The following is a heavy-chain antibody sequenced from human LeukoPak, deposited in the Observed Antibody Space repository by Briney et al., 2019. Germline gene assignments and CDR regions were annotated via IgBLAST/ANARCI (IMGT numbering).Heavy chain of an antibody. D-gene: IGHD3-9*01. Sequence: ASVKVSCKASRYTFTSYGISWVRQAPGQGLEWMGWISAYNGNTNYAQKLQGRVTMTTDTSTSTAYMELRSLRSDDTAVYYCARDILTGYSTNWFDPWGQGTLVTVSS. CDR3: ARDILTGYSTNWFDP. CDR1: RYTFTSYG. J-gene: IGHJ5*02. V-gene: IGHV1-18*04. CDR2: ISAYNGNT.